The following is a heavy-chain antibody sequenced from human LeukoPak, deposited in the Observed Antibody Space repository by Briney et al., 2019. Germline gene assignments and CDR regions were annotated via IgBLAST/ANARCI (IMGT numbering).Heavy chain of an antibody. V-gene: IGHV3-33*06. Sequence: PGGSLRLSCAASGFTFSSYGMHWVRQAPGKGLEWVAVIWHDGSNKYYADSVKGRFTISRDNSKNTLYLQMNSLRAEHTAVYYCAKGLSGQLLYWGQGTLVTVSS. CDR3: AKGLSGQLLY. CDR1: GFTFSSYG. D-gene: IGHD2-2*01. CDR2: IWHDGSNK. J-gene: IGHJ4*02.